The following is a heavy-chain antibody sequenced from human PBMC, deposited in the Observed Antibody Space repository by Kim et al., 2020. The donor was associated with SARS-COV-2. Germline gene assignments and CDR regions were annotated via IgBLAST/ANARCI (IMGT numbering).Heavy chain of an antibody. Sequence: GGSLRLSCAASGFTFSSYGMHWVRQAPGKGLEWVAVISYDGSNKYYADSVKGRFTISRDNSKNTLYLQMNSLRAEDTAVYYCAKDWNDYVPNHLEYWGQGTLVTVSS. J-gene: IGHJ4*02. CDR2: ISYDGSNK. CDR1: GFTFSSYG. V-gene: IGHV3-30*18. CDR3: AKDWNDYVPNHLEY. D-gene: IGHD3-16*01.